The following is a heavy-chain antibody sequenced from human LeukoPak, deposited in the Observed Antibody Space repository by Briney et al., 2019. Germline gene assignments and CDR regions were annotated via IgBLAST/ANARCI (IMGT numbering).Heavy chain of an antibody. CDR3: AKDLCSSTSCYGDYFDY. J-gene: IGHJ4*02. D-gene: IGHD2-2*01. CDR1: GFTFSSYA. CDR2: ISGSGGST. V-gene: IGHV3-23*01. Sequence: GGSLRLSCAASGFTFSSYAMSWVRQAPGKGLEWVSAISGSGGSTYYADSVKGRFTISRDNSKNTLYLQMNSLRAEDTAVYYCAKDLCSSTSCYGDYFDYWGQGTLVTVSS.